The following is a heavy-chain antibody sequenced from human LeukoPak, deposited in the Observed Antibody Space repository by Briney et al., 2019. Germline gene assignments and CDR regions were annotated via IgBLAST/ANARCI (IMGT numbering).Heavy chain of an antibody. CDR3: ARDAPGGPVGFDY. V-gene: IGHV3-30-3*01. CDR1: GFTFSSYA. D-gene: IGHD1-26*01. CDR2: ISYDGSNK. J-gene: IGHJ4*02. Sequence: GALRLSCAASGFTFSSYAMHWVRQAPGKGLEWVAVISYDGSNKYYADSVKGRFTISRDNSKNTLYLQMNSLRAEDTAVYYCARDAPGGPVGFDYWGQGSLVTVSS.